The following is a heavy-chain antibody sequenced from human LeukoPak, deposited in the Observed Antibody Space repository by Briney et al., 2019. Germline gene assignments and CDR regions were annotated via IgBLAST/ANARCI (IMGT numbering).Heavy chain of an antibody. J-gene: IGHJ4*02. D-gene: IGHD5-18*01. V-gene: IGHV1-8*01. Sequence: ASVTVSCMASGYTFTSYDIKWVRQATGQGLEWMGWMNPNSGNTGYAEKFQGRVTMTRNISIRTAYMELSTLRSDDTAVYYCARGRGYSYGYADYWGQGTLVTVSS. CDR1: GYTFTSYD. CDR3: ARGRGYSYGYADY. CDR2: MNPNSGNT.